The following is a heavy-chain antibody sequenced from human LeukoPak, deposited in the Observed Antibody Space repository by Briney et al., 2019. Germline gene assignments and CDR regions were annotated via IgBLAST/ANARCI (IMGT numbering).Heavy chain of an antibody. V-gene: IGHV1-18*01. CDR1: GYTFTSYG. J-gene: IGHJ4*02. D-gene: IGHD3-9*01. CDR3: ARDYYDILTALY. CDR2: ISAYNGNT. Sequence: ASVKVSCKASGYTFTSYGISWVRQAPGQGLEWMGWISAYNGNTNYAQKFQGRVTMTTDTSTSTAYMELRSLRSDDTAVYYCARDYYDILTALYWGQGTLVTVSS.